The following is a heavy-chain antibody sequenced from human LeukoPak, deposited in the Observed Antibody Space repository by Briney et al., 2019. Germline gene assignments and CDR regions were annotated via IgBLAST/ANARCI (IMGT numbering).Heavy chain of an antibody. D-gene: IGHD4-23*01. J-gene: IGHJ3*02. CDR3: ARGDKDQMVVTQDDAFDI. CDR2: INPIFGTA. V-gene: IGHV1-69*05. Sequence: ASVKVSCKASGGTFSTYAISWVRQAPGQGLEWMGGINPIFGTANYAQKFQGRVTITTDESTSTAYMELSSLRSEDTAVYYCARGDKDQMVVTQDDAFDIWGQGTMVTVSS. CDR1: GGTFSTYA.